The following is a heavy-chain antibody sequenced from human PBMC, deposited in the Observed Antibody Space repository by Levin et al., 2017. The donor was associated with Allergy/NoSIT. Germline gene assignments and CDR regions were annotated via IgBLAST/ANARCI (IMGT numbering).Heavy chain of an antibody. D-gene: IGHD6-13*01. Sequence: PSETLSLMCTVSDYSISSGYNWGWIRQSPGKGLEWLGNIYHTGRAYYNPSLKSRVTLLVDRSNNRFSLKVNSLTAADTAVYYCAGQKAAVGSFDIWGQGTVVTVPA. V-gene: IGHV4-38-2*02. CDR2: IYHTGRA. CDR3: AGQKAAVGSFDI. J-gene: IGHJ4*02. CDR1: DYSISSGYN.